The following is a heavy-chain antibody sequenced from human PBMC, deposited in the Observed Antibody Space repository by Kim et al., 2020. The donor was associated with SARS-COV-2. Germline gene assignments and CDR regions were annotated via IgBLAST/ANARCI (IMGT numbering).Heavy chain of an antibody. CDR2: IKSDGSST. D-gene: IGHD1-1*01. V-gene: IGHV3-74*01. CDR1: GFTFSSYW. Sequence: GGSLRLSCAASGFTFSSYWMHWVRQAPGKGLVWVSRIKSDGSSTSYADFVKGRFTISRDKAKNTLYLQMNSLRAEDTAVYYCAKGRSGQNRYFYYYGVDVGGQGTTVTVSS. CDR3: AKGRSGQNRYFYYYGVDV. J-gene: IGHJ6*02.